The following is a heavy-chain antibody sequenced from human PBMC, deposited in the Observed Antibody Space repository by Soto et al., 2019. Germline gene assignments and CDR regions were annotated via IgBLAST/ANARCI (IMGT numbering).Heavy chain of an antibody. CDR3: ARRNTSRYLRYFDS. D-gene: IGHD3-16*02. CDR2: TFPLFDRG. J-gene: IGHJ4*02. V-gene: IGHV1-69*05. Sequence: ASVKVSCKASGATFSSYPITWVRQAPGQGLEWMGGTFPLFDRGNYAQKFQGRLTITTDKSTNTAYMELGSLRSDDTAVYYCARRNTSRYLRYFDSWGQGTLVTVSS. CDR1: GATFSSYP.